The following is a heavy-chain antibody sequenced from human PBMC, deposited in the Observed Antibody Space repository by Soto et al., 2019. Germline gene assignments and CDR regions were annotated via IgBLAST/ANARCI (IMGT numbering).Heavy chain of an antibody. CDR3: ANDDSTGYDPTLDY. V-gene: IGHV3-23*01. D-gene: IGHD3-22*01. Sequence: EVQLLESGGGLVQPGGSLRLSCAASGFTFSNFAMNWVRQAPGKGLEWVSTISNSGDATYYSDSVRGRFTISRDNSKNPLHRQMSSLRADDTAVYYCANDDSTGYDPTLDYWGQGSLVTVAS. J-gene: IGHJ4*02. CDR1: GFTFSNFA. CDR2: ISNSGDAT.